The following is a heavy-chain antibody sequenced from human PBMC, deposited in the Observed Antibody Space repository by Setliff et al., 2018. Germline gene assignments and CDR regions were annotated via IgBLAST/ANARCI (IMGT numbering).Heavy chain of an antibody. D-gene: IGHD3-3*01. CDR3: TRLYYTSRALYFDI. V-gene: IGHV4-61*09. CDR1: GASIRQTSYF. Sequence: SETLSLTCAVSGASIRQTSYFWTWVRQPAGKGLEWIGHIYISGTPNVNPSLKSRVAMSLDNSGNQFSLNLQSVTAADTAVYYCTRLYYTSRALYFDIWDQGHPVTVSS. CDR2: IYISGTP. J-gene: IGHJ4*02.